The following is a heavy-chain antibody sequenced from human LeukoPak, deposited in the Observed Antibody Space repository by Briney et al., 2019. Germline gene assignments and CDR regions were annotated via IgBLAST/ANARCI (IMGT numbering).Heavy chain of an antibody. Sequence: AASVKVSCKASGYTFTSYGISWVRQAPGQGLEWMGWISAYNGNTNYAQKLQGRVTMTTDTSTSTAYMELRSLRSDDTAVYYCAILPSITMVREVNYWGQGTLVTVSS. V-gene: IGHV1-18*01. CDR2: ISAYNGNT. D-gene: IGHD3-10*01. CDR3: AILPSITMVREVNY. J-gene: IGHJ4*02. CDR1: GYTFTSYG.